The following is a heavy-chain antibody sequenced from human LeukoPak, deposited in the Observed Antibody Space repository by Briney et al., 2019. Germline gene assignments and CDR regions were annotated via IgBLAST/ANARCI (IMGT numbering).Heavy chain of an antibody. CDR3: ARERQWLTHAFDI. CDR1: GFTFSSYG. D-gene: IGHD6-19*01. CDR2: IRYDGSNK. J-gene: IGHJ3*02. Sequence: PGGSLRLSCAASGFTFSSYGTHWVRQAPGKGLEWVAFIRYDGSNKYYADSVKGRFTISRDNAKNTLYLQMNSLRAEDTAVYYCARERQWLTHAFDIWGQGTMVTVSS. V-gene: IGHV3-30*02.